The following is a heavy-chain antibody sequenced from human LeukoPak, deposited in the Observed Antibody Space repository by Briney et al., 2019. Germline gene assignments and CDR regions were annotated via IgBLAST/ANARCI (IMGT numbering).Heavy chain of an antibody. Sequence: RASVKVSCKACGYTFIGYYMHWVRQAPGQGLEWMGWINPKSGGTNYAQKFQGRVTMTRDTSISTAYMELSRLRSDDTAVYYCARDLRRVHSRGIVVVPAAEGSYFQHWGQGTLVTVSS. J-gene: IGHJ1*01. CDR2: INPKSGGT. CDR3: ARDLRRVHSRGIVVVPAAEGSYFQH. V-gene: IGHV1-2*02. D-gene: IGHD2-2*01. CDR1: GYTFIGYY.